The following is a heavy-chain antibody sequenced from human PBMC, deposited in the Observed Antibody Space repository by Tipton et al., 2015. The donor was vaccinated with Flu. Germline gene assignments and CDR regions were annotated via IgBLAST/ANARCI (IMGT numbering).Heavy chain of an antibody. J-gene: IGHJ5*02. V-gene: IGHV4-34*01. CDR3: ARGPESIVGATGGWFDP. CDR1: GGPFSGYY. Sequence: TLSLTCAVYGGPFSGYYWSWIRQPPGKGLEWIGEINHSGSTNYNPSLKSRVTISVDTSKNQFSLKLSSVTAADTVVYYCARGPESIVGATGGWFDPWGQGTLVTVSS. CDR2: INHSGST. D-gene: IGHD1-26*01.